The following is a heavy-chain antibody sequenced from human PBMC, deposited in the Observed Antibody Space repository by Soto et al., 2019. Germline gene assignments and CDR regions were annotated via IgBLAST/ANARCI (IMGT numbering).Heavy chain of an antibody. CDR2: IIPIVDIP. CDR3: PSHFTGVLVLGTSPPGGDNYGWDV. D-gene: IGHD2-15*01. CDR1: GGTFSRYT. Sequence: QVQLVQSGAEVKMPGSSVKVSCKASGGTFSRYTFTWVRQAPGQGLEWMGRIIPIVDIPNYAQNFQGRVTITADKSTSTAYVELSSLTSDDTDVYYCPSHFTGVLVLGTSPPGGDNYGWDVWGQGTTVSVS. V-gene: IGHV1-69*02. J-gene: IGHJ6*02.